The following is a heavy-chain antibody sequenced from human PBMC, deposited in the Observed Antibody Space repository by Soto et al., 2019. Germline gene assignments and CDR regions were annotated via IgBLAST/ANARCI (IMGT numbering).Heavy chain of an antibody. V-gene: IGHV3-48*03. CDR1: GFTFRNYE. Sequence: LRLSCAASGFTFRNYEMSWVRQAPGKGLEWVSYISYGGTTLYYADSVRGRFTISRDNAENSLYLQMNSLRAEDTALYFCAKELSTSYFDYWGQGTPVTVSS. CDR2: ISYGGTTL. D-gene: IGHD2-2*01. J-gene: IGHJ4*02. CDR3: AKELSTSYFDY.